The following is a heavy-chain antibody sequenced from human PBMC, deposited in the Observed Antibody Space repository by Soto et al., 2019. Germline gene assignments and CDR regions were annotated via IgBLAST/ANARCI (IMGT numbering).Heavy chain of an antibody. D-gene: IGHD3-9*01. CDR1: GFTFSTYS. Sequence: PGGSLRLSCAGSGFTFSTYSMNWVRQAPGKGLEWVSGIYGNGGGTFYADSVKGRFTISRDNSKNTLYLQMNSLRAEDTAVYYCAKPTRSGYDILTGYYRDGYYGMDVWGQGTTVTVSS. V-gene: IGHV3-23*01. CDR2: IYGNGGGT. J-gene: IGHJ6*02. CDR3: AKPTRSGYDILTGYYRDGYYGMDV.